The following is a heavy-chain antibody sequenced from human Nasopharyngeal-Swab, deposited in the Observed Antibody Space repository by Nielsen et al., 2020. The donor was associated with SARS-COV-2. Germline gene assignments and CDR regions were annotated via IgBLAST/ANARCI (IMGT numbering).Heavy chain of an antibody. CDR3: ARSLFGGTSSSGHSWFDP. Sequence: SETLSLTCTVSGGSMRSYYWSWIRQPPGKGLEWIGYIYSSGTTKYNPSLKSRVTISVDTSKNQFSLKLTSVTAADTAVYYCARSLFGGTSSSGHSWFDPWGQGSLVTVSS. D-gene: IGHD1-26*01. V-gene: IGHV4-59*13. CDR1: GGSMRSYY. J-gene: IGHJ5*02. CDR2: IYSSGTT.